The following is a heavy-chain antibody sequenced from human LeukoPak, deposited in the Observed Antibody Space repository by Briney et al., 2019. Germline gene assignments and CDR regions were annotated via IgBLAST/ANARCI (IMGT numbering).Heavy chain of an antibody. V-gene: IGHV3-21*01. CDR3: ADLYGSGSYYNYRPGY. Sequence: GGSLRLSCAASGFTFSSMNWVRQAPGKGLEWVSSISSSSSYIYYADSVKGRFTISRDNAKNSLYLQMNSLRAEDTAVYYCADLYGSGSYYNYRPGYWGQGTLVTVSS. CDR2: ISSSSSYI. J-gene: IGHJ4*02. CDR1: GFTFSS. D-gene: IGHD3-10*01.